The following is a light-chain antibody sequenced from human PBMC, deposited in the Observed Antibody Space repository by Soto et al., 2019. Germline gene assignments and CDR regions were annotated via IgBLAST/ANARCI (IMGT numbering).Light chain of an antibody. V-gene: IGKV3-20*01. Sequence: EIVLTQSPGTLSLSPGERATLSCRASQSVSSSYLAWYKQKPGQAPRLLIYDASSRATGIPDRFSGGGSGTDFTLTISRLEPEDFAVYYCQQFSSYPLTFGGGTKVDIK. CDR3: QQFSSYPLT. CDR2: DAS. J-gene: IGKJ4*01. CDR1: QSVSSSY.